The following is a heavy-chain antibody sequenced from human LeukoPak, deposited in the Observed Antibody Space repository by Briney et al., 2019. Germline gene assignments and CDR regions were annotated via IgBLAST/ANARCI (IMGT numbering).Heavy chain of an antibody. CDR3: ARIVKGQWRPRVADAFDI. Sequence: GSLRLSCAASGFTFSSYGMSWVRQAPGKGLEWIGEINHSGSTNYNPSLKSRVTISVDTSKNQFSLKLSSVTAADTAVYYCARIVKGQWRPRVADAFDIWGQGTMVTVSS. V-gene: IGHV4-34*01. CDR1: GFTFSSYG. J-gene: IGHJ3*02. D-gene: IGHD6-19*01. CDR2: INHSGST.